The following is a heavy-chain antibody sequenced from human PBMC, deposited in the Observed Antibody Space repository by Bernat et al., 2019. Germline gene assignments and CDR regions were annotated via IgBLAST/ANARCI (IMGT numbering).Heavy chain of an antibody. Sequence: EVQLVESGGGLVTPGGSLRLSCAASGFNFNDACMSWVRQPPGKGREWVGRIKRNTDHGTTDSAAPVKGRFTISRDYLKKTLYLQMNSLKTEDTAVYFCTTYYYGSVSPNWGQGTLVTVSS. D-gene: IGHD3-10*01. CDR1: GFNFNDAC. CDR2: IKRNTDHGTT. V-gene: IGHV3-15*01. J-gene: IGHJ4*02. CDR3: TTYYYGSVSPN.